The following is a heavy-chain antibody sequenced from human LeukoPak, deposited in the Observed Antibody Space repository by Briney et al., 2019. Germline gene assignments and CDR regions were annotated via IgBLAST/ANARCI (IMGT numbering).Heavy chain of an antibody. Sequence: GGSLRLSCAASGFTFTTYSMNWVRQAPGKGLEWVSAISSSSSYIYYADSVKGRFTISRDNAKNSLYLQVNSLRAEDTAVYYCARAPDDFNFDYWGQGTLVTVSS. CDR3: ARAPDDFNFDY. D-gene: IGHD2-21*02. CDR1: GFTFTTYS. J-gene: IGHJ4*02. V-gene: IGHV3-21*01. CDR2: ISSSSSYI.